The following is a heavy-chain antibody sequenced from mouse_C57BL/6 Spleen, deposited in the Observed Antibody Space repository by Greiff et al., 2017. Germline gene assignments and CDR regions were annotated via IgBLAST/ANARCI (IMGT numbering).Heavy chain of an antibody. V-gene: IGHV3-6*01. Sequence: DVQLQESGPGLVKPSQSLSLTCSVTGYSITSGYYWNWIRQFPGNKLEWMGYISYDGSNNYNPSLKNRISITRDTSKNQFFLKLNSVTTEDTATYYCAREGYFPMDYWGQGTSVTVSS. CDR1: GYSITSGYY. CDR2: ISYDGSN. J-gene: IGHJ4*01. CDR3: AREGYFPMDY.